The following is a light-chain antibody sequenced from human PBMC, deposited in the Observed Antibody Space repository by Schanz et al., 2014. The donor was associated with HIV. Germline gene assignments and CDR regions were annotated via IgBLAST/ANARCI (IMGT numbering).Light chain of an antibody. CDR1: QSIGSW. CDR2: EAS. CDR3: QQYDSSSWT. V-gene: IGKV1-5*03. J-gene: IGKJ1*01. Sequence: DIQMTQSPSTLSASVGDRVTITCRASQSIGSWLAWYQQRPGEAPKLLISEASTLDSGVPSRFSGSGSGTEFTLSISSLQPDDSATYYCQQYDSSSWTFGQGTKVEIK.